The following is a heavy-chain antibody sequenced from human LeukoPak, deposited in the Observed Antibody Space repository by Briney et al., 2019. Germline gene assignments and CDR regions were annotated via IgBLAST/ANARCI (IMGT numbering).Heavy chain of an antibody. J-gene: IGHJ4*02. CDR3: SYDTTGPRDY. V-gene: IGHV3-74*01. CDR2: INTDGSVT. CDR1: GYTFSNYW. D-gene: IGHD3-22*01. Sequence: PGGSLRLSCAASGYTFSNYWMRWVRQAPGKGLVWVSRINTDGSVTTYADSVKGRFTISRDNAKNTLYLQMNSLRAEDTAVYYCSYDTTGPRDYWGQGTLVTVSS.